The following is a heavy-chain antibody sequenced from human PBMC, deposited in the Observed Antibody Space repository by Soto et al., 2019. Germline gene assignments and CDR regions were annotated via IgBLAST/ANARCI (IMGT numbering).Heavy chain of an antibody. J-gene: IGHJ6*02. CDR1: GFSFNSYA. D-gene: IGHD3-10*01. V-gene: IGHV3-23*01. Sequence: EVQLLESGGGLVQPGGSLRLSCETSGFSFNSYAMTWVRQAPGMGLEWVAVINYNSRATFHAQSVKGRFTISRDNTTNKVFLQMASPGAMDTAVYYCVNHRGSDKTYYYNMDVWGLGTTVIVSS. CDR3: VNHRGSDKTYYYNMDV. CDR2: INYNSRAT.